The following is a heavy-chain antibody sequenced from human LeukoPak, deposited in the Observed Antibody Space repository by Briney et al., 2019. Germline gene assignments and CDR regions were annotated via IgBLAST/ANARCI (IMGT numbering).Heavy chain of an antibody. D-gene: IGHD4-17*01. CDR2: ISISSSYI. Sequence: GGSLRLSCAASGFTFSSYSMNWVRPAPANGLDWVSSISISSSYIYYADSVKRRFTIYRDDAKNSLYLQMNSLRAEDTAVHDCATEVIDPDYGDPVFDYWGQGTLVTVSS. CDR3: ATEVIDPDYGDPVFDY. J-gene: IGHJ4*02. CDR1: GFTFSSYS. V-gene: IGHV3-21*01.